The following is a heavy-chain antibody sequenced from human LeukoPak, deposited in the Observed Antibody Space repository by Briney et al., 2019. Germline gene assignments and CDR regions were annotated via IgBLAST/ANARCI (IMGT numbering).Heavy chain of an antibody. CDR3: ARVRSDPPSDY. V-gene: IGHV1-69*04. CDR1: GGTFSSYA. CDR2: IIPISGKA. J-gene: IGHJ4*01. D-gene: IGHD1-26*01. Sequence: GASVKVSCKASGGTFSSYAISWVRQAPGQGLEWMGRIIPISGKANYAQKFQGRVTITADKSTSTAYMELSSLRSEDTAVYYCARVRSDPPSDYWGQGTLVTGSS.